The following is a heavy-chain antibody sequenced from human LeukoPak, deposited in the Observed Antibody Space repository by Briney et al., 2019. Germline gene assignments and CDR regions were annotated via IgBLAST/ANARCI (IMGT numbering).Heavy chain of an antibody. Sequence: GGSLRLSSAASGFTFSRLGMQWVRQAPGKGLEWVAVIHNDGTQGQYGDSVKGRFTISKDNSQSTLYLQMNNLRDDDTAVYYCAKEGDEFRGYLDVWGKGTTVTVSS. CDR1: GFTFSRLG. CDR3: AKEGDEFRGYLDV. CDR2: IHNDGTQG. D-gene: IGHD2-21*02. J-gene: IGHJ6*03. V-gene: IGHV3-30*02.